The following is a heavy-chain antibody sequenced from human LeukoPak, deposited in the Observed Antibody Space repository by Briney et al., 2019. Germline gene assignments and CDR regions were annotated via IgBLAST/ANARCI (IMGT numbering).Heavy chain of an antibody. CDR3: AKGLGYSSGWSNYFDY. D-gene: IGHD6-19*01. V-gene: IGHV3-74*01. CDR1: GFTSSSYW. CDR2: IKTDGSVT. J-gene: IGHJ4*02. Sequence: GGSLRLSCAVSGFTSSSYWMHWVRQAPGKGLVWVAFIKTDGSVTSYGDSVKGRFTISRDNAKSMLYLQMNSLRAEDTAVYYCAKGLGYSSGWSNYFDYWGQGTLVTVSS.